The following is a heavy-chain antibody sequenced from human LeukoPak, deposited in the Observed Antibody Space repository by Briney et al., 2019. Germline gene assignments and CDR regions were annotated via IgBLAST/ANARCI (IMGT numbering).Heavy chain of an antibody. V-gene: IGHV3-23*01. CDR1: GFTFSTYA. Sequence: PGGSLRLSCAASGFTFSTYAISWVRQAPGRGLEWVSTISGSGGDTFYADSVKGRFTISRDNSKNTLYLQMSSLRAEDTAIYYCARDRDGYNYDAFDIWGQGTMVTVSS. CDR2: ISGSGGDT. D-gene: IGHD5-24*01. J-gene: IGHJ3*02. CDR3: ARDRDGYNYDAFDI.